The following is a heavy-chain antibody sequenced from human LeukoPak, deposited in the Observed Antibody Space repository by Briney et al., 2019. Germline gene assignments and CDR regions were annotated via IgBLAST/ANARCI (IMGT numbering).Heavy chain of an antibody. D-gene: IGHD3-3*02. CDR2: IYTNGTT. CDR1: AGFNSHYY. Sequence: SETLSLTCSVSAGFNSHYYRSWIRQPAGRGLEWIGRIYTNGTTNYNPSLKSRVTMSIDTSKSEFSLRLNSVTAADTALYYCARGSFLEWNNWFDTRGQGTLVIVSS. J-gene: IGHJ5*02. V-gene: IGHV4-4*07. CDR3: ARGSFLEWNNWFDT.